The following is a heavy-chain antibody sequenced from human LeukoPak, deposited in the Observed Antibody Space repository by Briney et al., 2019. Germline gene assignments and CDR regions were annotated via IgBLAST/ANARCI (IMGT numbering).Heavy chain of an antibody. CDR1: GYTFTSYD. J-gene: IGHJ4*02. Sequence: GASVKVSCKASGYTFTSYDISWVRQAPGQGLEWMGGIIPIFGTANYAQKFQGRVTITADESTSTAYMELSSLRSEDTAVYYCARDFLVMVYWGQGTLVTVSS. V-gene: IGHV1-69*13. CDR2: IIPIFGTA. CDR3: ARDFLVMVY. D-gene: IGHD3-9*01.